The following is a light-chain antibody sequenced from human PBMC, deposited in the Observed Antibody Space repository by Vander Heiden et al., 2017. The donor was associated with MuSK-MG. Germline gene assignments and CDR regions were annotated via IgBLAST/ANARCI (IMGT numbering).Light chain of an antibody. V-gene: IGKV3-11*01. CDR2: DAS. CDR1: ESVSKY. J-gene: IGKJ4*01. CDR3: QQRIVWPLT. Sequence: EIVLTQSPATLSLSPGDSVTLSCRASESVSKYLVWYQHKPGQAPRLLIYDASIRATGCPARFSGSGSGTDFTLTISSLEPEDFAVYYCQQRIVWPLTFGGGTKVEIK.